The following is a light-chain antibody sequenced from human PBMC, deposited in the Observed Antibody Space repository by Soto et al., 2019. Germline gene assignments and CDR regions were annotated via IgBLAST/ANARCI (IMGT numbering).Light chain of an antibody. CDR2: SNN. CDR3: ATWDDSLSGPV. Sequence: QPVLTQPPSASGTPGQRVTISCSGSTSNIGGNYVNWYQQLPGTAPKLLIHSNNQRPSGVPDRFSGSKSGTSASLAISGLRSEDEAHYYCATWDDSLSGPVFGGGTKLTVL. CDR1: TSNIGGNY. J-gene: IGLJ2*01. V-gene: IGLV1-47*02.